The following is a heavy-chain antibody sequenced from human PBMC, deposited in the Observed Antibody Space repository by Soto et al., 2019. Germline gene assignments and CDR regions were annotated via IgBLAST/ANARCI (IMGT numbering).Heavy chain of an antibody. CDR3: AKDGGSSSSLLYYFDY. D-gene: IGHD6-13*01. CDR2: ISGSGSDT. J-gene: IGHJ4*02. V-gene: IGHV3-23*01. Sequence: LRLSCAASAFTFRSFAMNWVRQAPGKGLEWVSAISGSGSDTYYADSVKGRFTISRDNSKNTLYLQMNSLRAEDTAVYYCAKDGGSSSSLLYYFDYWGQGTLVTVSS. CDR1: AFTFRSFA.